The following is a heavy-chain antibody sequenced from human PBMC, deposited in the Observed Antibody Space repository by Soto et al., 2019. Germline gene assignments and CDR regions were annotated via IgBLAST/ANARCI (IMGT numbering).Heavy chain of an antibody. CDR2: INEDSTYI. V-gene: IGHV3-21*01. CDR1: GFTFSAFS. D-gene: IGHD3-3*01. J-gene: IGHJ6*03. Sequence: EVQLLESGGGLVKPGGSLRLSCAASGFTFSAFSMNWVRQAPGKGLEWLSSINEDSTYIYYGDSLRGRSTISRDNAKDSLYLQIDSLRAEDTAVYYCVRDFGLYFRSGYTDVWGDGATVIVS. CDR3: VRDFGLYFRSGYTDV.